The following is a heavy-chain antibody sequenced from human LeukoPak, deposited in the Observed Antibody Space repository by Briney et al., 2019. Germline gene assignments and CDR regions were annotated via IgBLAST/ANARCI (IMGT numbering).Heavy chain of an antibody. CDR1: GFTFSNYW. D-gene: IGHD5-18*01. Sequence: GGPLRLSCAASGFTFSNYWMHWVRQAPGKGLVWVSRIYIDGTGTFYADSVKGRFTISRDNAKNTLYLQMNSLRVEDTAVYYCARAPPSSGYSYHFDIWGQGTMVTVSS. CDR2: IYIDGTGT. V-gene: IGHV3-74*01. J-gene: IGHJ3*02. CDR3: ARAPPSSGYSYHFDI.